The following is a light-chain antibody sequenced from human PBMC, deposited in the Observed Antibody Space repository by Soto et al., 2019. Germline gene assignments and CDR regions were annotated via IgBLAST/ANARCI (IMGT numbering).Light chain of an antibody. CDR2: GAY. CDR3: QKYGSSPTIT. CDR1: QSIPNSY. J-gene: IGKJ5*01. V-gene: IGKV3-20*01. Sequence: EIVLTQSPGTLSLSPVERPTLSCRASQSIPNSYVAWYQQRPGQAHRLLLYGAYKRATGIPDRFSGSGSGTDFTLTISRLEPEDLAVYYCQKYGSSPTITFGQGTRLEIK.